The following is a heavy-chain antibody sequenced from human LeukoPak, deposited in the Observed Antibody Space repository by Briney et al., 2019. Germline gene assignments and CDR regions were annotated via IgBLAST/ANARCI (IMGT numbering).Heavy chain of an antibody. CDR3: AKAAGMGDNYYNFYFDY. J-gene: IGHJ4*02. CDR2: ISASGGKT. CDR1: GFTFSSYA. V-gene: IGHV3-23*01. D-gene: IGHD5-24*01. Sequence: SGGSLRLSCAASGFTFSSYAMSWVRRAPGKGLEWVSAISASGGKTYYADSVKGRFTISRDNSKNTLYLQMNSLRAEDTAIYYCAKAAGMGDNYYNFYFDYWGQGTLVTVSS.